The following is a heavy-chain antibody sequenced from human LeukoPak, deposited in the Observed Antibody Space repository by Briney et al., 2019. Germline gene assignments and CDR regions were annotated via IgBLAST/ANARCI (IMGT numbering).Heavy chain of an antibody. CDR1: GFTFSIYA. CDR2: ITSTTSRA. Sequence: PGGSLRLSCAASGFTFSIYAMHWVRHDPGKGLEWGSTITSTTSRASYADSVKGRFTISRDNSKRTLYLQMNSLRAEDTAMYYCAKDPNDDYVDAFDFWGQGTLVTVSS. CDR3: AKDPNDDYVDAFDF. D-gene: IGHD4-17*01. V-gene: IGHV3-23*01. J-gene: IGHJ3*01.